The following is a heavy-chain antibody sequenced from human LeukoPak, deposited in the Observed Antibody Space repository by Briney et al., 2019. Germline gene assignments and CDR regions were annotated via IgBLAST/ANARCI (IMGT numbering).Heavy chain of an antibody. Sequence: GGSLRLSCAASGFTFSAYWMHWVRQAPGKGLVWVSRVKYDGSTTAYADPVKGRFTISRDNTRNILYLEMNSLRVEDTAVYYCARDLNWLLFDYWGQGALVAVSS. CDR3: ARDLNWLLFDY. CDR1: GFTFSAYW. V-gene: IGHV3-74*01. J-gene: IGHJ4*02. CDR2: VKYDGSTT. D-gene: IGHD3/OR15-3a*01.